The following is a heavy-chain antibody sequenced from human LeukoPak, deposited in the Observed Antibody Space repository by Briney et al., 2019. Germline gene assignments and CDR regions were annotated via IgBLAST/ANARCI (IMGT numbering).Heavy chain of an antibody. Sequence: GRSLRLSCAASGFTFSSYAMHWVRQAPGKGLEWVSYISSSSSTIYYADSVKGRFTISRDNAKNSLYLQMNSLRAEDTAVYYCASLYGEILDYWGQGTLVTVSS. V-gene: IGHV3-48*01. J-gene: IGHJ4*02. CDR2: ISSSSSTI. D-gene: IGHD4-17*01. CDR3: ASLYGEILDY. CDR1: GFTFSSYA.